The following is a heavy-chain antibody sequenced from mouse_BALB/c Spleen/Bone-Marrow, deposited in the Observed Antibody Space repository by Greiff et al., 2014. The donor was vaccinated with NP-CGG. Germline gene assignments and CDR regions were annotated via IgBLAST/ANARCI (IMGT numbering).Heavy chain of an antibody. J-gene: IGHJ3*01. Sequence: ESGPELVKPGALVKISCKASGYTFTSYDINRVKQRPGQGLEWIGWIYPGDGSTKYNEKFKGKATLTADKSSSTAYMQLSSLTSENSAVYFCARSGDSSGYGFAYWGQGTLVTVSA. D-gene: IGHD3-2*01. V-gene: IGHV1S33*01. CDR3: ARSGDSSGYGFAY. CDR1: GYTFTSYD. CDR2: IYPGDGST.